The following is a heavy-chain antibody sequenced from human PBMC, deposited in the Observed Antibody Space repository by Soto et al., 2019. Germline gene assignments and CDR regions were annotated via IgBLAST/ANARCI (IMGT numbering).Heavy chain of an antibody. D-gene: IGHD4-17*01. V-gene: IGHV4-30-2*01. Sequence: PSETLSLTCAVSGGSISSGGYSWSWIRQPPGKGLEWIGYIYHSGSTYYNPSLKSRVTISVDGSKNQFSLKLSSVTAADTAVYYCARVHGYGDHGGYYGMDVWGQGTTVTVSS. J-gene: IGHJ6*02. CDR1: GGSISSGGYS. CDR2: IYHSGST. CDR3: ARVHGYGDHGGYYGMDV.